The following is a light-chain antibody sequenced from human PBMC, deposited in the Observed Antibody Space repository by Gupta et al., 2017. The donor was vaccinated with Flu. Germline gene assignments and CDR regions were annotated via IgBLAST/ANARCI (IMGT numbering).Light chain of an antibody. V-gene: IGLV5-45*02. J-gene: IGLJ1*01. CDR2: YKSDSDK. CDR1: CVINVTTKR. Sequence: AVANHPSSPAASPGTSASLTCTFDCVINVTTKRIYWFQQKPGSPPHYLLRYKSDSDKQHGSGVPSRFSGFKDVSTNAGILLISGLQSEDEADYYCLTWHNNTYIFGPGTELSVL. CDR3: LTWHNNTYI.